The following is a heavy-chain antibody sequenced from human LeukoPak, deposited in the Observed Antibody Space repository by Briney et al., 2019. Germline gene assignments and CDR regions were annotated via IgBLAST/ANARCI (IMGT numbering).Heavy chain of an antibody. CDR1: GGSISSSSYY. CDR3: ARIVAAAAHFDY. D-gene: IGHD6-13*01. V-gene: IGHV4-39*07. Sequence: SETLSLTCTVSGGSISSSSYYWGWIRQPPGKGLEWIGSIYYSGSTYYNPSLKSRVTISVDTSKNQFSLKLSSVTAADTAVYYCARIVAAAAHFDYWGQGTLVTVSS. CDR2: IYYSGST. J-gene: IGHJ4*02.